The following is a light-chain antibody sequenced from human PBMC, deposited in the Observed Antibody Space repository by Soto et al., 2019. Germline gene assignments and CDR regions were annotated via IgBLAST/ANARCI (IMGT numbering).Light chain of an antibody. J-gene: IGLJ1*01. CDR3: CSYAGSTTYV. Sequence: QSALTQHASVSGSPGQSITISRTGTSSEVATYNLVSWYQHHPVKAPKLMIYEGSQRPSGVYNRFSGSKSGNTAYLTIYGLQAEDEAEYYCCSYAGSTTYVCGTGTKLTV. CDR1: SSEVATYNL. V-gene: IGLV2-23*01. CDR2: EGS.